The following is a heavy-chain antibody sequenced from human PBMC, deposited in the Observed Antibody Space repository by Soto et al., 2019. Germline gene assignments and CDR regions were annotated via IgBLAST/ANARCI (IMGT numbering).Heavy chain of an antibody. D-gene: IGHD1-26*01. Sequence: QVQLQESGPGLVKPSETLSLTCTVSGGSVSSGSYYWSWIRQPPGKGLEWIGYIYYSGSTNYNHSLKSRVTISVDTSKTQFSLKLSSVTAADTAVYYCARGSASGSYWGGDYYYGMDVWGQGTTVTVSS. CDR1: GGSVSSGSYY. V-gene: IGHV4-61*01. CDR2: IYYSGST. CDR3: ARGSASGSYWGGDYYYGMDV. J-gene: IGHJ6*02.